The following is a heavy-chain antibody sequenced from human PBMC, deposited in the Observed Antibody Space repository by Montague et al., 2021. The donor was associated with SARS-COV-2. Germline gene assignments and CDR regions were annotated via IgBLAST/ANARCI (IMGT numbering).Heavy chain of an antibody. Sequence: VKPTQTLTLTCTFSGFSLSTSGVGVGWIRQPPGKALEWLAFIYWDDDKRYSPSLKSRLTITKDTSKNQVVLTMTNMDPVDTTTYYSARWVCSSTSCRFDYWGQGTLVTDSS. CDR2: IYWDDDK. D-gene: IGHD2-2*01. CDR1: GFSLSTSGVG. J-gene: IGHJ4*02. V-gene: IGHV2-5*02. CDR3: ARWVCSSTSCRFDY.